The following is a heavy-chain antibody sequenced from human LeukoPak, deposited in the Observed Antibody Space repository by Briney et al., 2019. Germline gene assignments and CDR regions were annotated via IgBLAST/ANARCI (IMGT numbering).Heavy chain of an antibody. Sequence: RASETLSLTCAVYGGSFSGYYWSWIRQPPGKGLEWIGEINYSGSTNYNPSLKSRVTTSVDTSKNQFSLKLSSVTAADTAVYYCARGKYYYGSGTYYTRSYDWYFDLWGRGTLVTVSS. J-gene: IGHJ2*01. D-gene: IGHD3-10*01. CDR2: INYSGST. V-gene: IGHV4-34*01. CDR3: ARGKYYYGSGTYYTRSYDWYFDL. CDR1: GGSFSGYY.